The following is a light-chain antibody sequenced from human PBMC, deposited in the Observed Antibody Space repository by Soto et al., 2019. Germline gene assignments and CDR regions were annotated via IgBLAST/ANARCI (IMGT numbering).Light chain of an antibody. CDR1: QSVGGSY. CDR2: GAS. J-gene: IGKJ2*01. Sequence: EIVLTQSPGTLSLSPGERATLSCRASQSVGGSYLPWSQQKPGQAPRPLIYGASNRATGIPDRFSASGSGTDFTLTISRLEPEDFAVYYCQQYGSSPPYTFGQGTKLEIK. V-gene: IGKV3-20*01. CDR3: QQYGSSPPYT.